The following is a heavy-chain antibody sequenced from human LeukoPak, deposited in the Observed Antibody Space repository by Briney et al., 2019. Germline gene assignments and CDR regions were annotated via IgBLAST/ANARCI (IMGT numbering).Heavy chain of an antibody. Sequence: GGSLRLSCAASGLTFSSYAMSWVRQAPGKGLEWVSYISGGGTTIYYADSVKGRFTISRDNAKNSLYLQMNSLRAEDTAIYYCARDRSTVTTWVDYWGQGTLVTVSS. CDR1: GLTFSSYA. CDR3: ARDRSTVTTWVDY. J-gene: IGHJ4*02. CDR2: ISGGGTTI. V-gene: IGHV3-48*03. D-gene: IGHD4-17*01.